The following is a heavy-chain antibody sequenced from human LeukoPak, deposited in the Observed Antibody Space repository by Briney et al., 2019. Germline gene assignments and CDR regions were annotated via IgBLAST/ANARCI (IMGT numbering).Heavy chain of an antibody. J-gene: IGHJ4*02. V-gene: IGHV3-21*01. CDR1: GFTFSTYS. CDR3: ARDHGMATIDHVPRGDQGY. Sequence: GGSLRLSCAASGFTFSTYSMNWVRQAPGKGLEWVSSISSRSGYIYYADSVKGRFTISRDNAKNSLYLQMNSLRAEDTAVYYCARDHGMATIDHVPRGDQGYWGQGTLVTVSS. CDR2: ISSRSGYI. D-gene: IGHD5-24*01.